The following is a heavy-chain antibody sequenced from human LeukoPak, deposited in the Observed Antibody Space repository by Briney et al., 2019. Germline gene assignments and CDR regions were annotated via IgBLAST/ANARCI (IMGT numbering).Heavy chain of an antibody. V-gene: IGHV3-30*02. Sequence: GGSLRLSCAASGFTFSSYGMHWVRQAPGKGLEWVAFIRYDGSNKYYADSVKGRFTISRDNSKNTLYLQMNSPRAEDTAVYYCAKIAICSSTSCYTSSDYWGQGTLVTVSS. CDR2: IRYDGSNK. J-gene: IGHJ4*02. CDR1: GFTFSSYG. CDR3: AKIAICSSTSCYTSSDY. D-gene: IGHD2-2*02.